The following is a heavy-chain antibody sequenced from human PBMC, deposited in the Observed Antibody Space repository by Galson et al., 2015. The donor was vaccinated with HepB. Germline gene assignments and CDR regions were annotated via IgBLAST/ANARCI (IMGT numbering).Heavy chain of an antibody. CDR2: ISYDGSNK. Sequence: SLRLSCAASGFTFSNYGMHWVRQAPGKGLEWVAVISYDGSNKYYADSVKGRFTISRDNSKNTLYLQMNSLRAEDTALYYCAKDPYLYSALAGTMAGFDYWGQGTTVTVSS. D-gene: IGHD6-19*01. CDR1: GFTFSNYG. V-gene: IGHV3-30*18. J-gene: IGHJ4*01. CDR3: AKDPYLYSALAGTMAGFDY.